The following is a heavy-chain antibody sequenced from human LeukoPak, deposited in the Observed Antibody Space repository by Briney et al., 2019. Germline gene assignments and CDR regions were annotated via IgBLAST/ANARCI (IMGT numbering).Heavy chain of an antibody. J-gene: IGHJ4*02. CDR3: ARGGVYSNYLYYFDY. CDR2: IYTSGST. V-gene: IGHV4-61*02. CDR1: GGSISSGSYY. D-gene: IGHD4-11*01. Sequence: SQTLSLTCTVSGGSISSGSYYWSWIRQPAGKGLEWIGRIYTSGSTNYNPSLKSRVTMSVDTSKNQFSLKLSSVTAADTAVYYCARGGVYSNYLYYFDYWGQGTLVTVSS.